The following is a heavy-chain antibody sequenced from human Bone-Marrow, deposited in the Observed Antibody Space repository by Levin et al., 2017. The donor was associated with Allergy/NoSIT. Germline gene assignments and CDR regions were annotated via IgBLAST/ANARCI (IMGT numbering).Heavy chain of an antibody. D-gene: IGHD5-18*01. Sequence: GESLKISCAASGFTFSSYGMHWVRQAPGKGLEWVAVISYDGSNKYYADSVKGRFTISRDNSKNTLYLQMNSLRAEDTAVYYCAKDLDTAMVSANFAMGYWGQGTLVTVSS. CDR3: AKDLDTAMVSANFAMGY. J-gene: IGHJ4*02. V-gene: IGHV3-30*18. CDR2: ISYDGSNK. CDR1: GFTFSSYG.